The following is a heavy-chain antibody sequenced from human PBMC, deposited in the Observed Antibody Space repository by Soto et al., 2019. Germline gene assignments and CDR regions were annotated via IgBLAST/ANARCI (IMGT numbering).Heavy chain of an antibody. CDR3: ASDLAAGGSYYYYSYGMDV. CDR2: IYYSGST. Sequence: QVQLQESGPGLVKPSQTLSLTCTVSGGSISSGDYYWSWIRQPPGKGLEWIGYIYYSGSTYYNPSLKSRVTIPVDTPQNQFSLELSAVTAADTAVYSCASDLAAGGSYYYYSYGMDVWGQGTTVTVSS. J-gene: IGHJ6*02. CDR1: GGSISSGDYY. D-gene: IGHD1-26*01. V-gene: IGHV4-30-4*01.